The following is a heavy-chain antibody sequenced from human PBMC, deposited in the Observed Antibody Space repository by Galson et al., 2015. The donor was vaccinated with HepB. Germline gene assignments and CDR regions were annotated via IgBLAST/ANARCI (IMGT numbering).Heavy chain of an antibody. V-gene: IGHV4-39*07. CDR3: ARAEPGIAAAGTIGRVYFDY. CDR1: GGSISSSSYY. J-gene: IGHJ4*02. Sequence: ETLSLTCTVSGGSISSSSYYWGWIRQPPGKGLEWIGSIYYSGSTYYNPSLKSRVTISVDTSKNQFSLKLSSVTAADTAVYYCARAEPGIAAAGTIGRVYFDYWGQGTLVTVSS. D-gene: IGHD6-13*01. CDR2: IYYSGST.